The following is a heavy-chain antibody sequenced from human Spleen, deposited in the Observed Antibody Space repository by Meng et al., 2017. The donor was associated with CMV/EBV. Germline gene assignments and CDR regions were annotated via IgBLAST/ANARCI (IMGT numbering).Heavy chain of an antibody. D-gene: IGHD6-13*01. CDR2: IYAGGRSA. J-gene: IGHJ5*02. CDR3: AKDSTYSA. CDR1: GFNFRTYL. V-gene: IGHV3-23*03. Sequence: GESLKISCAASGFNFRTYLMTWVRQAPGKGLEWVAVIYAGGRSAYYADSVKGRFTIFRDSSKNTVYLEMNSLRAEDTALYYCAKDSTYSAWGQGTLVTVSS.